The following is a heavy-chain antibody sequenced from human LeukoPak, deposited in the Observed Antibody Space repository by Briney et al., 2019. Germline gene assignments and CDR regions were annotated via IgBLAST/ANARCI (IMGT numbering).Heavy chain of an antibody. Sequence: GASVKVSCKASGYTFTSYDINWVRQATGQGLEWMGWISAYNGNTNYAQKLQGRVTMTTDTSTSTAYMELRSLRSDDTAVYYCARDYYDSSEGYWGQGTLVTVSS. J-gene: IGHJ4*02. CDR1: GYTFTSYD. D-gene: IGHD3-22*01. CDR3: ARDYYDSSEGY. CDR2: ISAYNGNT. V-gene: IGHV1-18*01.